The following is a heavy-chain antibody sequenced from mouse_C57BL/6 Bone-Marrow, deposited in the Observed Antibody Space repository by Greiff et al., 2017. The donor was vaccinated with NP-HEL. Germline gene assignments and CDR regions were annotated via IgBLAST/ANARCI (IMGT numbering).Heavy chain of an antibody. V-gene: IGHV5-4*01. CDR1: GFTFSSYA. J-gene: IGHJ2*01. Sequence: EVQLVESGGGLVKPGGSLKLSCAASGFTFSSYAMSWVRQTPEKRLEWVATISDGGSYTYYPDNVKGRFTISRDNDKNNLYLQMSHLKSEDTAMYYCARNVVTTEDFDYWGQGTTLTVSS. CDR2: ISDGGSYT. CDR3: ARNVVTTEDFDY. D-gene: IGHD2-2*01.